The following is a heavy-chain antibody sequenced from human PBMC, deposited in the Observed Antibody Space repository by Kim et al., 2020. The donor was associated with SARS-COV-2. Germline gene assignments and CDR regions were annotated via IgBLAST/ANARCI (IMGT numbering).Heavy chain of an antibody. D-gene: IGHD6-13*01. J-gene: IGHJ2*01. CDR3: ARGLQGGSWYFYWYFDL. Sequence: SETLSLTCAVYGGSFSGYYWSWIRQPPGKGLEWIGEINHSGSTNYNPSLKSRVTISVDTSKNQFSLKLSSVTAADTAVYYCARGLQGGSWYFYWYFDLWGRGTLVTVSS. CDR2: INHSGST. V-gene: IGHV4-34*01. CDR1: GGSFSGYY.